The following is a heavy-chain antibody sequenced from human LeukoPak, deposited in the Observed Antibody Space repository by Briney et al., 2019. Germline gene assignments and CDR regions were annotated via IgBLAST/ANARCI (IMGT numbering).Heavy chain of an antibody. CDR3: AREMTTVVLDAFDI. CDR1: GFTFSSYG. V-gene: IGHV3-33*01. D-gene: IGHD4-23*01. J-gene: IGHJ3*02. CDR2: IWYDGSNK. Sequence: PGGSLRLSCAASGFTFSSYGMHWVRQAPGKGLEWVAAIWYDGSNKYYADSVKGRFTISRDNSKNTLYLQMNSLRAEDTAVYYCAREMTTVVLDAFDIWGQGTMVTVSS.